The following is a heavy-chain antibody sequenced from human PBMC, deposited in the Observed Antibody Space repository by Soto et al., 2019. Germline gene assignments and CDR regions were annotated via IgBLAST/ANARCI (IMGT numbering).Heavy chain of an antibody. CDR2: IIPIFGTA. Sequence: SVKVSCKASGGTFSSYAISWVRQAPGQGLEWMGGIIPIFGTANYAQKFQGRVTITADESTSTAYMELSSLRSEDTAVYYCARDIAIVATIGAYDAFDIWGQGTMVTVS. CDR1: GGTFSSYA. D-gene: IGHD5-12*01. V-gene: IGHV1-69*13. CDR3: ARDIAIVATIGAYDAFDI. J-gene: IGHJ3*02.